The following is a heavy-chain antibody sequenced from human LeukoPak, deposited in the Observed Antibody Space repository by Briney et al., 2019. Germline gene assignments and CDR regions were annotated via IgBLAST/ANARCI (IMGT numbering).Heavy chain of an antibody. CDR3: ARALYYGLGSTKTWFDP. Sequence: SETLSLTCSVSGGSISSDDYYWSWIRQPAGKELEWIGHIYTSGSTDCNPSLKSRVTISLDTSKSQFSLKLSSVTAADTAVYYCARALYYGLGSTKTWFDPWGQGTLVTVSS. CDR2: IYTSGST. J-gene: IGHJ5*02. V-gene: IGHV4-61*09. CDR1: GGSISSDDYY. D-gene: IGHD3-10*01.